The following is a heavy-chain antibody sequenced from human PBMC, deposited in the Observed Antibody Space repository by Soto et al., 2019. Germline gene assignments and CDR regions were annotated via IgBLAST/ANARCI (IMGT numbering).Heavy chain of an antibody. J-gene: IGHJ6*02. CDR1: GFTFSSYW. D-gene: IGHD6-19*01. Sequence: RLSCAASGFTFSSYWMSWVRQAPGKGLEWVANIKQDGSEKYYVDSVKGRFTISRDSAKNSLYLQMNSLRAEDTAVYYCARTDSSGWYSTYYYYGMDVWGQGTTVTVS. V-gene: IGHV3-7*03. CDR2: IKQDGSEK. CDR3: ARTDSSGWYSTYYYYGMDV.